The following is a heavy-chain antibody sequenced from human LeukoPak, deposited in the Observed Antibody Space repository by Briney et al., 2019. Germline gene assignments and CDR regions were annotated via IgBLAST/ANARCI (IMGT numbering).Heavy chain of an antibody. CDR2: IIPIFGTA. CDR1: GGTFSSYA. CDR3: ARATGDQALAQAY. Sequence: ASVKVSCKASGGTFSSYAISWVRQAPGQGLEWMGGIIPIFGTANYAQKFQGRVTMTTDTSTSTAYMELRSLRSDDTAVYYCARATGDQALAQAYWGQGTLVTVSS. D-gene: IGHD7-27*01. J-gene: IGHJ4*02. V-gene: IGHV1-69*05.